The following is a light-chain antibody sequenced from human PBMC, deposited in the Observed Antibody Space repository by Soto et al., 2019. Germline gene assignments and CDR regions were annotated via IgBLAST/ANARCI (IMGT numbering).Light chain of an antibody. CDR2: GAS. CDR1: QSVSSN. V-gene: IGKV3-15*01. CDR3: QQYRNWPGT. J-gene: IGKJ1*01. Sequence: EVVMTQSPPTLSVSPGEGATLSCRASQSVSSNLAWYQQKPGQAPRLLIYGASTRATGIPARFSGSGSGTEFTLTISSLQSEDFAVYYCQQYRNWPGTFGQGTKVEIK.